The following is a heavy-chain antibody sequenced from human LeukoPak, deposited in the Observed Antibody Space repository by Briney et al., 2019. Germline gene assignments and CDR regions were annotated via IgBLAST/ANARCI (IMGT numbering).Heavy chain of an antibody. CDR1: GFTFDDYA. Sequence: PGRSLRLSCAASGFTFDDYAMHWVRQAPGKGLEWVSSISWNSGTVGYADSVKGRFTISRDNAKNSLYLQMNSLRDADMALYYCAKDRYRSGSYVDYWGQGTLVTVSS. J-gene: IGHJ4*02. CDR3: AKDRYRSGSYVDY. V-gene: IGHV3-9*03. D-gene: IGHD1-26*01. CDR2: ISWNSGTV.